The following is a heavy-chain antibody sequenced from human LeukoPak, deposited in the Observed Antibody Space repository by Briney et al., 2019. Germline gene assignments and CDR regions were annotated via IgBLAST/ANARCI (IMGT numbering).Heavy chain of an antibody. J-gene: IGHJ4*02. Sequence: ASVKVSCKASGYTFTGYYMHWVRQAPGQGLEWMGWINPNSGGTNYAQKFQGRVTMTRDTSISTAYMELSRLRSDDTAVYYCARGYYDILTGYYNVIYFDYRGQGTLVTVSS. D-gene: IGHD3-9*01. V-gene: IGHV1-2*02. CDR3: ARGYYDILTGYYNVIYFDY. CDR2: INPNSGGT. CDR1: GYTFTGYY.